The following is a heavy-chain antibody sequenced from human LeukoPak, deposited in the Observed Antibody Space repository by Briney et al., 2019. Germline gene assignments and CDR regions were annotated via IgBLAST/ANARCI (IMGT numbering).Heavy chain of an antibody. Sequence: SLRLSCAASGLTFDDYAMNWVRQVPGRGLEGVSGINWNGRITKYTDSVKDRFTISRQNTKNSLYLYMNNLGGEDTALYFCARGSVQLWLRDTYYYMDVWGKGTTVTVSS. CDR3: ARGSVQLWLRDTYYYMDV. CDR1: GLTFDDYA. CDR2: INWNGRIT. D-gene: IGHD5-18*01. V-gene: IGHV3-20*04. J-gene: IGHJ6*03.